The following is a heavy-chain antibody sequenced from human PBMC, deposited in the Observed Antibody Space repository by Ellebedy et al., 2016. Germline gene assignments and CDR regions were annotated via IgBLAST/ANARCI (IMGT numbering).Heavy chain of an antibody. CDR3: AKDRDDAGDFVFDS. J-gene: IGHJ4*02. V-gene: IGHV3-23*01. CDR2: ISAGSDTT. D-gene: IGHD4-17*01. Sequence: GGSLRLXXTASGLNFNTFFMSWVRQAPGKGLEWVSTISAGSDTTRLADSVKGRFTISRDSSKNSVYLRMNNLRAEDTAVYYCAKDRDDAGDFVFDSWGQGTLVTVSS. CDR1: GLNFNTFF.